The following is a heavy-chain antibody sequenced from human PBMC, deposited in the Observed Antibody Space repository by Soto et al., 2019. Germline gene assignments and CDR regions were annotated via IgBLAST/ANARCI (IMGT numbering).Heavy chain of an antibody. J-gene: IGHJ4*02. CDR3: ARFFAAGTRGYLDS. D-gene: IGHD3-3*01. CDR2: MSGSGDNA. Sequence: PGGSLRLSCAASGFIFSSYAMSWVRQAPGKGLEWVSAMSGSGDNAYYADPVKGRFTIARGNSKNLLTLQMKSLRAEDTAIYYCARFFAAGTRGYLDSWGQGTLVTVSS. V-gene: IGHV3-23*01. CDR1: GFIFSSYA.